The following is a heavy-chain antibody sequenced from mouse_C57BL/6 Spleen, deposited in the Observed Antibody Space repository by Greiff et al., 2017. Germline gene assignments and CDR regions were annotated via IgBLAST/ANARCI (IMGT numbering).Heavy chain of an antibody. CDR1: GFTFSDYY. Sequence: EVQLQESGGGLVQPGGSLKLSCAASGFTFSDYYMYWVRQTPEKRLEWVAYISNGGGSTYYPDTVKGRFTISRDNAKNTLYLQMSRLKSEDTAMYYCARSYDGAFDYWGQGTTLTVSS. V-gene: IGHV5-12*01. D-gene: IGHD2-3*01. CDR2: ISNGGGST. J-gene: IGHJ2*01. CDR3: ARSYDGAFDY.